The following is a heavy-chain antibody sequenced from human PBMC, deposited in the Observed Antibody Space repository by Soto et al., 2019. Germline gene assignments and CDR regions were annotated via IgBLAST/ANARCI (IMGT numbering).Heavy chain of an antibody. J-gene: IGHJ4*02. Sequence: PSETLSLTCAVYGGSFSGYYWSWIRQPPGKGLEWIGEINHSGSTNYNPSLKSRVTISVDTSKNQFSLKLSSVTAADTAVYYCARGVYYDYVWGSYRYSYDFDYWGQGTLVTVSS. CDR3: ARGVYYDYVWGSYRYSYDFDY. CDR2: INHSGST. D-gene: IGHD3-16*02. CDR1: GGSFSGYY. V-gene: IGHV4-34*01.